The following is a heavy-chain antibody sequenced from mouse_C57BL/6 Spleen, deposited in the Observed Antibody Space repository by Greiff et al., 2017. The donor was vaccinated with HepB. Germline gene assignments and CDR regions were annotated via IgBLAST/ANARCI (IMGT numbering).Heavy chain of an antibody. CDR1: GFSFNTYA. J-gene: IGHJ3*01. Sequence: EVKLMESGGGLVQPKGSLKLSCAASGFSFNTYAMNWVRQAPGKGLEWVARIRSKSNNYATYYADSVKDRFTISRDDSESMLYLQMNNLKTEDTAMYYCVRLGEVFAYWGQGTLVTVSA. CDR3: VRLGEVFAY. CDR2: IRSKSNNYAT. V-gene: IGHV10-1*01.